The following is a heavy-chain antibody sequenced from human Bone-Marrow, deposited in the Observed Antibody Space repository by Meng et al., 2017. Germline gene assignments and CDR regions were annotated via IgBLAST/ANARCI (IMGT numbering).Heavy chain of an antibody. J-gene: IGHJ4*02. CDR1: GFTVSSYS. CDR3: ARVTQWLVDY. V-gene: IGHV3-21*01. CDR2: ISSSSSYI. Sequence: GESLKISCAASGFTVSSYSMNWVRQAPGKGLEWVSSISSSSSYIYYADSVKGRFTISRDNAKNSLYLQMNSLRAEDTAVYYCARVTQWLVDYWGQGTLVTVSS. D-gene: IGHD6-19*01.